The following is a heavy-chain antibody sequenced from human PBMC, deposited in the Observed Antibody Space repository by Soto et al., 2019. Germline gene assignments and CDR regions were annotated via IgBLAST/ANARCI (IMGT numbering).Heavy chain of an antibody. D-gene: IGHD6-13*01. CDR3: GRGGMAAVVAY. V-gene: IGHV1-8*01. Sequence: QVRLVQSGAEVKKPGSSVKVCCTASGYTFASYDINWVRQATGQGLEWMAWMNPKNGHTGYAQKFQGRVTMTRETATSPAYMELSSLTAEDSSVYYCGRGGMAAVVAYWGQGTLVTVAS. CDR1: GYTFASYD. J-gene: IGHJ4*02. CDR2: MNPKNGHT.